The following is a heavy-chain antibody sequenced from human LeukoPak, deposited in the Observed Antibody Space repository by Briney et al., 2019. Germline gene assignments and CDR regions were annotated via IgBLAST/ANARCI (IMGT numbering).Heavy chain of an antibody. J-gene: IGHJ4*02. CDR1: GLTFSNYG. CDR2: ISYEGINK. D-gene: IGHD3-10*01. CDR3: AKDRTLYGSGSYNNFDH. V-gene: IGHV3-30*18. Sequence: GRSVRLSCAASGLTFSNYGMHWVRQAPGKGLEWLTVISYEGINKCYTDSVDGRFTISRNDSKNTLYLQMNSLSADDAAVYYCAKDRTLYGSGSYNNFDHWGQGTLVTVSS.